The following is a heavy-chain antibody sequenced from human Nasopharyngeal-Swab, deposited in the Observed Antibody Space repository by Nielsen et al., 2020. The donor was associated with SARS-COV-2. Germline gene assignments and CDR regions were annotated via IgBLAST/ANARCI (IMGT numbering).Heavy chain of an antibody. CDR2: ISSSSSTI. V-gene: IGHV3-48*04. CDR3: ARDYHSSSSSWYDYYYYGMDV. CDR1: GFTFSSYS. D-gene: IGHD6-13*01. Sequence: GESLKISCAASGFTFSSYSMNWVRQAPGKGLEWVSYISSSSSTIYYADSVKGRFTISRDNAKNSLYLQMNSLRAEDTAVYYCARDYHSSSSSWYDYYYYGMDVWGQGTTVTVSS. J-gene: IGHJ6*02.